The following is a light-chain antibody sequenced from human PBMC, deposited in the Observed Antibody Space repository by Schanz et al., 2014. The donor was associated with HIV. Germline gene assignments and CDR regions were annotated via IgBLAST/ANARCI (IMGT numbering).Light chain of an antibody. Sequence: DIQMTQSPPTLSASVGDRVTITCRASQSLDRWLAWYQQKPGQAPKLLIYAAVSLQSGVPSRFSGSGSGTDFTLTISSLQPEDFATYYCQQSYSTLELTFGGGTKVEIK. J-gene: IGKJ4*01. CDR3: QQSYSTLELT. CDR2: AAV. V-gene: IGKV1-39*01. CDR1: QSLDRW.